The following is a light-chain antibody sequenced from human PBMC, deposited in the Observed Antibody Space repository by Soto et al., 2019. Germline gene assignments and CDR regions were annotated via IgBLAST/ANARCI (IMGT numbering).Light chain of an antibody. CDR1: QSVSNNY. CDR2: CAS. J-gene: IGKJ2*01. Sequence: EIVLTQSPSTLPLSPRGGATLXXRASQSVSNNYLAWYQQKPGQAPRLXXYCASNRATGSPDRFSGSGSGTDFTLTISRLEPEDFAVYYCQQRSSWPPYTFGQGTKVDIK. V-gene: IGKV3D-20*02. CDR3: QQRSSWPPYT.